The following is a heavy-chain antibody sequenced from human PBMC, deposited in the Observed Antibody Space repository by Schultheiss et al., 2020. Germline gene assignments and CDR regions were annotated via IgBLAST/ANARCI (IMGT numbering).Heavy chain of an antibody. Sequence: SETLSLTCTVSGGSISSYYWSWIRQPPGKGLEWIGYIYYSGSTYYNPSLKSRVTISVDTSKNQFSLKLSSVTAADTAVYYCARGGSSGASTLFDPWGQGTLVTVSS. V-gene: IGHV4-59*06. D-gene: IGHD7-27*01. CDR1: GGSISSYY. J-gene: IGHJ5*02. CDR3: ARGGSSGASTLFDP. CDR2: IYYSGST.